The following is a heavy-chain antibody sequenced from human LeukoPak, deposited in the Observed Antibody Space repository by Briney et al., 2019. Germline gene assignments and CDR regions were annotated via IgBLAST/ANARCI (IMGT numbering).Heavy chain of an antibody. D-gene: IGHD1-14*01. CDR1: GGSITDYY. CDR3: ARRKGGDI. J-gene: IGHJ3*02. CDR2: DYYSGSS. Sequence: PSETLSLTCTVSGGSITDYYWGWIRQPPGKGLEWIGYDYYSGSSNYNPSLKSRVTISVDTSKNQFSLKMSSVTAADTAVYYCARRKGGDIWGQGTMVTVSS. V-gene: IGHV4-59*01.